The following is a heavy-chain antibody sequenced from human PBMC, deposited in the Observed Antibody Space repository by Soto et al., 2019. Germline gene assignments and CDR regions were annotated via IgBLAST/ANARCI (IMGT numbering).Heavy chain of an antibody. CDR1: GGSISSGDYY. CDR3: ASLNRMVRGVIMLDY. CDR2: IYYSGST. D-gene: IGHD3-10*01. Sequence: SETLSLTCTVSGGSISSGDYYWSWIRQPPGKGLEWIGYIYYSGSTYHNPSLKSRVTISVDTSKNQFSLKLSSVTAADTAVYYCASLNRMVRGVIMLDYWGQGTLVT. J-gene: IGHJ4*02. V-gene: IGHV4-30-4*01.